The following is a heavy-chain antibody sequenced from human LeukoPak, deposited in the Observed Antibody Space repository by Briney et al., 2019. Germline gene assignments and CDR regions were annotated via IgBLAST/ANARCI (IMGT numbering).Heavy chain of an antibody. J-gene: IGHJ6*02. Sequence: ASVKVSCKASGGTFSSYAISWVRHAPGQGLEWMGRIIPILGIANYAQKFQGRVTITADKSTSTAYMELSSLRSEDTAVYYCARDRTAAAGTYYYYYGMDVWGQGTTVTVSS. CDR1: GGTFSSYA. V-gene: IGHV1-69*04. CDR3: ARDRTAAAGTYYYYYGMDV. CDR2: IIPILGIA. D-gene: IGHD6-13*01.